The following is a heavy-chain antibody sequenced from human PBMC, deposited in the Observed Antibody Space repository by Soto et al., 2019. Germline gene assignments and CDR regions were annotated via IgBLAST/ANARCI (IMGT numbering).Heavy chain of an antibody. J-gene: IGHJ4*02. D-gene: IGHD5-18*01. CDR2: IYNIGST. V-gene: IGHV4-61*01. Sequence: QVQLQESGPGLVKPSETLSLTCTVSGGSVNSGSYYWSWIRQPPGKGLEWIGYIYNIGSTYYNPSLKSRVTISVDTSKNQFSLRVRSVTAADTAVYYCAKDSHTPMDSWGQGTLVTVSS. CDR1: GGSVNSGSYY. CDR3: AKDSHTPMDS.